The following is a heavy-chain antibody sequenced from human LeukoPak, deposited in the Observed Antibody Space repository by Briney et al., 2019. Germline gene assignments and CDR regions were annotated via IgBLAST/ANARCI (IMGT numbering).Heavy chain of an antibody. CDR2: IYSGGST. CDR3: EAVYDSSGYYLGYMDV. D-gene: IGHD3-22*01. CDR1: GFTVSSNY. Sequence: GGSLRLSCAAYGFTVSSNYMSWVRPAPGKGLEWVSVIYSGGSTYYADSVKGRFTISRDNSKNTLYLQMNSLRAEDTAVYYCEAVYDSSGYYLGYMDVWGKGTTVTVSS. J-gene: IGHJ6*03. V-gene: IGHV3-53*01.